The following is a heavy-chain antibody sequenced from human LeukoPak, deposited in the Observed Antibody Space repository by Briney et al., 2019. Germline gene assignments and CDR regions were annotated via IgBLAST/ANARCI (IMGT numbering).Heavy chain of an antibody. D-gene: IGHD3-10*01. CDR2: IWHDGSHK. V-gene: IGHV3-33*01. CDR1: GFAFNTYA. CDR3: ARDIFGSGSYPDF. Sequence: GGSLRLSFAASGFAFNTYAMHWVRQAPGQGLEWVALIWHDGSHKFYSNSVRGQFTISRDNSKNTVSLQMSNLRPEDTAVYYCARDIFGSGSYPDFWGQGTLVTVSS. J-gene: IGHJ4*02.